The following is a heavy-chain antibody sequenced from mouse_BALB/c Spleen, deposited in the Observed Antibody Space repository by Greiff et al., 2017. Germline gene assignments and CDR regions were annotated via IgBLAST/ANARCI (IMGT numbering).Heavy chain of an antibody. J-gene: IGHJ4*01. Sequence: EVHLVESGAELVRPGALVKLSCKASGFNIKDYYMHWVKQRPEQGLEWIGWIDPENGNTIYDPKFQGKASITADTSSNTAYLQLSSLTSEDTAVYYCARRGNYLYAMDCWGEGTSVTGSA. D-gene: IGHD2-1*01. CDR1: GFNIKDYY. V-gene: IGHV14-1*02. CDR3: ARRGNYLYAMDC. CDR2: IDPENGNT.